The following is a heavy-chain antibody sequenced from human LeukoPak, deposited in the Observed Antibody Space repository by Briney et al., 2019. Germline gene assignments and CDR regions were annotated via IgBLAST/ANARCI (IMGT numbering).Heavy chain of an antibody. CDR2: IRRSGTAI. CDR3: ARDKGSDGIDF. J-gene: IGHJ4*02. V-gene: IGHV3-48*03. CDR1: GFTFSSYE. D-gene: IGHD1-26*01. Sequence: GGSLRLSCAASGFTFSSYEMNWVRQAPGEGLEWVSYIRRSGTAIYYADSVKGRFTISRDDAKNSLYLQMNSLRAEDTAVYYCARDKGSDGIDFWGQGTLVTVSS.